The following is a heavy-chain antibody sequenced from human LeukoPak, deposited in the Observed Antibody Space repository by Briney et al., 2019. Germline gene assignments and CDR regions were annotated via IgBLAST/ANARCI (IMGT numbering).Heavy chain of an antibody. CDR3: AASALIYSYGPFDY. Sequence: SVKVSCKASGFTFTSSAMQWVRQARGQRLEWIGWIVVGSGNTNYAQKFQERVTITRDMSTSTAYMELSSLRSEDTAVYYCAASALIYSYGPFDYWGQGTLVTVSS. V-gene: IGHV1-58*02. CDR1: GFTFTSSA. D-gene: IGHD5-18*01. J-gene: IGHJ4*02. CDR2: IVVGSGNT.